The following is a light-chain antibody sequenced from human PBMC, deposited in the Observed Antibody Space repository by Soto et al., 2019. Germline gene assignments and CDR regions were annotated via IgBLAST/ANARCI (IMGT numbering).Light chain of an antibody. V-gene: IGLV1-51*01. CDR1: SSNIGNNY. CDR2: DNS. J-gene: IGLJ2*01. Sequence: QSVLTQPPSVSAAPGQKVTISCSGSSSNIGNNYISWYQHLPGTAPKLLIYDNSKRPSGIPDRFSGSKSGTSATLGITGLQTGDEADYHCLTWDSSLSAGVFGGGTKVTVL. CDR3: LTWDSSLSAGV.